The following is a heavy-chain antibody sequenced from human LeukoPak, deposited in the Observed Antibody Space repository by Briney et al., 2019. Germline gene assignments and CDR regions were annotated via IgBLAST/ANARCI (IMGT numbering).Heavy chain of an antibody. Sequence: GGSLRLSCAASGFTFSSYAMSWVRQAPGKGLEWVSAISGSGGSTYYADSVKGRFTISRDNSKNTLYLQMNSLRAEDTAVYYCAKRIWFGELLGPDYWGQGTLVTVSS. J-gene: IGHJ4*02. CDR2: ISGSGGST. CDR1: GFTFSSYA. D-gene: IGHD3-10*01. V-gene: IGHV3-23*01. CDR3: AKRIWFGELLGPDY.